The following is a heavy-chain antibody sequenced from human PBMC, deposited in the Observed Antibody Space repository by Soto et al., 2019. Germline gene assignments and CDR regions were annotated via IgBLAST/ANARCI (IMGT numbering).Heavy chain of an antibody. CDR1: GGSISSSSYY. CDR2: IYYSGST. V-gene: IGHV4-39*01. CDR3: ARRGKYDFWSGYSQTWFDP. Sequence: LSLTCTVSGGSISSSSYYWGWIRQPPGKGLEWIGSIYYSGSTYYNPSLKSRVTISVDTSKNQFSLKLSSVTAADTAVYYCARRGKYDFWSGYSQTWFDPWGQGTLVTVSS. J-gene: IGHJ5*02. D-gene: IGHD3-3*01.